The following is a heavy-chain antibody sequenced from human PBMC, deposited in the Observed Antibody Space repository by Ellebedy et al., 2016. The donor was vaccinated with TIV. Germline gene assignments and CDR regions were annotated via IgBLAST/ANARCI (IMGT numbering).Heavy chain of an antibody. CDR3: ARAPPANDPFDH. CDR1: GFSFSRYT. V-gene: IGHV3-48*02. D-gene: IGHD2-2*01. J-gene: IGHJ4*02. CDR2: ISSGTSTI. Sequence: GESLKISXAASGFSFSRYTLNWVRQAPGRGLEWLSYISSGTSTIYYADSVRGRFTISRDDAKNSLYLQMNSLRNEDTAVYYCARAPPANDPFDHWGQGTLVTVSS.